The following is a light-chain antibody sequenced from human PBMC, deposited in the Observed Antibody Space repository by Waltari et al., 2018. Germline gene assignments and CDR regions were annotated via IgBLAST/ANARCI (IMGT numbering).Light chain of an antibody. CDR2: GAS. CDR1: QSVSRA. Sequence: VLTRSPGSLTSSPRERVTLSCRASQSVSRALAWYQQKPGQAPRLLIFGASNRATGIPDRFSGSGSETDFSLTISRLEPEDFAVYYCQHYVRLPATFGRGTKVEIK. J-gene: IGKJ1*01. CDR3: QHYVRLPAT. V-gene: IGKV3-20*01.